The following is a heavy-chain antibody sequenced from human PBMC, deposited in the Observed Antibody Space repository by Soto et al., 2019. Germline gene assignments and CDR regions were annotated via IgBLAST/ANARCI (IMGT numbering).Heavy chain of an antibody. Sequence: GGSLRLSCAASGFTFSSYAMHWVRQAPGKGLEWVAVISYDGSNKYYADSVKGRFTISRDNSKNTLYLQMNSLRAEDTAVYYCARDRVGNTIFGVEYYYYYGMDVWGQGTTVTVSS. V-gene: IGHV3-30-3*01. CDR2: ISYDGSNK. CDR3: ARDRVGNTIFGVEYYYYYGMDV. CDR1: GFTFSSYA. D-gene: IGHD3-3*01. J-gene: IGHJ6*02.